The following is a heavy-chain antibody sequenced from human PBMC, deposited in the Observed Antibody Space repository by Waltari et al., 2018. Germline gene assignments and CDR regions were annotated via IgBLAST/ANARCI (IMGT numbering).Heavy chain of an antibody. J-gene: IGHJ4*02. V-gene: IGHV4-39*07. Sequence: QLQLQASGPGLVKPSETLSLTCTVSGGSISSSSYYCGWIRQPPGKGLEWIGSIYYSGSTYYNPSLKSRVTISVDTSKNQFSLKLSSVTAADTAVYYCARDSAGAFDYWGQGTLVTVSS. CDR2: IYYSGST. CDR3: ARDSAGAFDY. CDR1: GGSISSSSYY. D-gene: IGHD3-10*01.